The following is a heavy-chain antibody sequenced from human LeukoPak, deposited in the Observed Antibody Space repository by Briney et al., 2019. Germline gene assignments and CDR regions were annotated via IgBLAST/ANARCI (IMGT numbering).Heavy chain of an antibody. D-gene: IGHD6-19*01. J-gene: IGHJ4*02. Sequence: PGGSLRLSCAASGFTFSSYEMNWVRQAPGKGLEWVSYISSSGSTIYYADSVKGRFTISRDNAKNSLYLQMNSLRAEDTAVYYCAKDRLRGSGWVLPVAVYDWGQGTLVTVSS. CDR3: AKDRLRGSGWVLPVAVYD. V-gene: IGHV3-48*03. CDR2: ISSSGSTI. CDR1: GFTFSSYE.